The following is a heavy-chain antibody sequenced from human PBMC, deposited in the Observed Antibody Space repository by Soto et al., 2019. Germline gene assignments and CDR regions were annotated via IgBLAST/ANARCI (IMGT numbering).Heavy chain of an antibody. D-gene: IGHD6-19*01. CDR3: ARSAGWYAVHS. CDR2: VFHTGTT. Sequence: QVQLQESGPGLVKPSGTLSLTCAVSGDSVSSPYYWCWVRQPPGKGLEWIGEVFHTGTTSYNPSLRRRVTMPMEKSNNQFSPDLRSVTAPATAVYSCARSAGWYAVHSWGPGTLVIVSS. CDR1: GDSVSSPYY. J-gene: IGHJ4*02. V-gene: IGHV4-4*02.